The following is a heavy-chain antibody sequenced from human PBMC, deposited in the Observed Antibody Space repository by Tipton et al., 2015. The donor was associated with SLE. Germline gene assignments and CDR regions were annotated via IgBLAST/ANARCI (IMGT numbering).Heavy chain of an antibody. V-gene: IGHV4-39*01. CDR3: ARSTTFGVVRGSFDS. CDR1: GDTIDGNTYF. D-gene: IGHD3-3*01. J-gene: IGHJ4*02. Sequence: TLSLTCTVSGDTIDGNTYFWDWIRQPPGKGLMLIGSISYSGATSYNPSLKSRVTISVDTSKNQFSLKLTSVTAADNGLYYCARSTTFGVVRGSFDSWGQGTLVTVSS. CDR2: ISYSGAT.